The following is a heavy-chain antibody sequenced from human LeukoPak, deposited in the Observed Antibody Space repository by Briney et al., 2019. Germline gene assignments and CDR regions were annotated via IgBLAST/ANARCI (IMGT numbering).Heavy chain of an antibody. Sequence: GGSLRLSCAASGFTFSSYAMSWVRQAPGKGLEWVSAISGSGGTTYYADSVKGRFTISRDNSKSTLYVQMNSLRAEDTAVYYCTIVEASRQATIDPWGQGTLVTISS. D-gene: IGHD5-24*01. CDR3: TIVEASRQATIDP. CDR1: GFTFSSYA. J-gene: IGHJ5*02. CDR2: ISGSGGTT. V-gene: IGHV3-23*01.